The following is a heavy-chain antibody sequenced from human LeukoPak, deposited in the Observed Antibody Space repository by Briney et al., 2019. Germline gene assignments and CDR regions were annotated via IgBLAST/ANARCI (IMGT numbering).Heavy chain of an antibody. D-gene: IGHD2-2*01. CDR2: IIPIFGTA. Sequence: SVKVSCKASGGTFSSYAISWVRQAPGQGLEWMGGIIPIFGTANYAQKCQGRVTITADESTSTAYMELSSLRSEDTAVYYCARVLRCSSTSCWYFDYWGQGTLVTVSS. CDR1: GGTFSSYA. CDR3: ARVLRCSSTSCWYFDY. J-gene: IGHJ4*02. V-gene: IGHV1-69*01.